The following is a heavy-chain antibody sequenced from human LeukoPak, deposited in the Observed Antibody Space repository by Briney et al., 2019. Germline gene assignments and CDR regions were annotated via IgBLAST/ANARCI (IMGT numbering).Heavy chain of an antibody. CDR1: GYSISSGFH. V-gene: IGHV4-38-2*02. CDR3: ARGVDS. CDR2: IYYTGST. Sequence: PSETLSLTCTVSGYSISSGFHWGWIRQPPGKGLEWIGNIYYTGSTYYHPSLKSRVTISVDTSKNHFSLKLHSVTAADTAVYYCARGVDSWGQGTLVTVSS. J-gene: IGHJ4*02.